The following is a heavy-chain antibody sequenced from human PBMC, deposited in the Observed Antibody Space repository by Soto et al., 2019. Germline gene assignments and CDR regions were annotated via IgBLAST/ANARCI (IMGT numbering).Heavy chain of an antibody. CDR3: SRSQGAVGSGSYSIFGYFQH. Sequence: VHLVQSGAEVKQPGASVKLSCKASGYTFTSYAMHWVRQDPGQRLEWLGWINTGSGNTKHSQKLQGRVTIPRDTYASKAYMELSIIRSEATAVYFCSRSQGAVGSGSYSIFGYFQHWGQGTLVSVSS. V-gene: IGHV1-3*04. D-gene: IGHD3-10*01. CDR1: GYTFTSYA. J-gene: IGHJ1*01. CDR2: INTGSGNT.